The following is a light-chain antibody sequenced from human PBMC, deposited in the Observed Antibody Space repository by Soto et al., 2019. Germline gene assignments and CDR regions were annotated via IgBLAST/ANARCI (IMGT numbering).Light chain of an antibody. V-gene: IGKV1-12*01. CDR3: HQGNSSRYT. CDR2: AVS. CDR1: QGVSSW. Sequence: DIQMTQSPSSVSASVGDRVTITCRASQGVSSWLAWYQQKPGKAPRLLINAVSSLQSGVPSRSSGSGPGKFFMRTSSILHPKDFAPNYWHQGNSSRYTFGQGTKLEIK. J-gene: IGKJ2*01.